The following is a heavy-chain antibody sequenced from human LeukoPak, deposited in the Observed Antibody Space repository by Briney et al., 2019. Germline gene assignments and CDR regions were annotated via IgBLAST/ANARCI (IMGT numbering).Heavy chain of an antibody. V-gene: IGHV4-38-2*01. CDR3: ARAQGRGYSADY. Sequence: PSETLSLTCAVSAYSISSGFHWGWIRQPPGKGLEWIGTIYHSGSTYYNPSLKSRVTISVDTSKNQFSLKLSSVTAADTAVYYCARAQGRGYSADYWGQGTLVTVSS. CDR2: IYHSGST. D-gene: IGHD5-18*01. J-gene: IGHJ4*02. CDR1: AYSISSGFH.